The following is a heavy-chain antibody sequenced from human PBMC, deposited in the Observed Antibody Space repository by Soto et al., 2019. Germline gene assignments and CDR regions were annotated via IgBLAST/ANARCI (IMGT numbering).Heavy chain of an antibody. CDR2: INHSGST. CDR3: ARANLDCFRELLHDY. Sequence: SDTLSLTCAVYGGSFSGYYWSWILQPPGKGLEWIGEINHSGSTNYNPSLKSRVTISVDTSKNQFSLKLSSVTAADTAVYYCARANLDCFRELLHDYSGQGTLDIVSS. D-gene: IGHD3-10*01. V-gene: IGHV4-34*01. CDR1: GGSFSGYY. J-gene: IGHJ4*02.